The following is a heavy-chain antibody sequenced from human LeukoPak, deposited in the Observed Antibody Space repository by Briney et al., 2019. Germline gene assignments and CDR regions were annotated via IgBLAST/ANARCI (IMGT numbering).Heavy chain of an antibody. CDR1: GYTFTGYY. Sequence: ASVKLSCKASGYTFTGYYMHWVRQAPGQGLEWMGRINPNSGGTNYAQKFQGRVTMTRDTSISTAYMELSRLRSDDTAVCYCARDQIMITFGGVIDDYWGQGTLVTVSS. CDR2: INPNSGGT. J-gene: IGHJ4*02. CDR3: ARDQIMITFGGVIDDY. D-gene: IGHD3-16*02. V-gene: IGHV1-2*06.